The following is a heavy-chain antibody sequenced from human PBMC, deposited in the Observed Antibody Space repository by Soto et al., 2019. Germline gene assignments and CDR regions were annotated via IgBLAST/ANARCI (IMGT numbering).Heavy chain of an antibody. J-gene: IGHJ4*02. CDR2: ISWNSGSI. CDR3: AKAKGLYSSSLFVDY. Sequence: AVGSLRLSCAASGFTFDDYAMHWVRQAPGKGLEWVSGISWNSGSIGYADSVKGRFTISRDNAKNSLYLQMNSLRAEDTALYYCAKAKGLYSSSLFVDYWGQGTLVTVSS. CDR1: GFTFDDYA. V-gene: IGHV3-9*01. D-gene: IGHD6-6*01.